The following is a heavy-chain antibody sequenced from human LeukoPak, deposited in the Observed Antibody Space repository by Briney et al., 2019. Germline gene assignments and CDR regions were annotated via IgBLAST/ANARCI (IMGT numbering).Heavy chain of an antibody. V-gene: IGHV4-61*08. J-gene: IGHJ3*02. Sequence: SQTLSLTCSVSGGSISSRDHYWSWIRQPPGKGLEWIGYIYYSGSTNYNPSLKSRVTISVDTSKNQFSLKLSSVTAADTAVYYCARGLFWSGYYAFDIWGQGTMVTVSS. CDR1: GGSISSRDHY. CDR3: ARGLFWSGYYAFDI. D-gene: IGHD3-3*01. CDR2: IYYSGST.